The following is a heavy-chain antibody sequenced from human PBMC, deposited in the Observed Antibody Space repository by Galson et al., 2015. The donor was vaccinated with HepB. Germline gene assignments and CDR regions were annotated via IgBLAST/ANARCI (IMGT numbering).Heavy chain of an antibody. D-gene: IGHD3-10*01. Sequence: PALVKPTQTLTLTCTFSGFSLSTSGVGVGWIRQPPGKALEWLALIYWDDDKRYSPSLKSRLTITKDTSKNQVVLIMTNMDPVDTATYYCAHLLFPHDSGEIDYWGQGTLVTVSS. V-gene: IGHV2-5*02. CDR1: GFSLSTSGVG. J-gene: IGHJ4*02. CDR2: IYWDDDK. CDR3: AHLLFPHDSGEIDY.